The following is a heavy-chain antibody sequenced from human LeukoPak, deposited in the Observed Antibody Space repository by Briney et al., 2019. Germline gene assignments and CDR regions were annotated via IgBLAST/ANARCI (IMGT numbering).Heavy chain of an antibody. V-gene: IGHV4-34*01. CDR2: INNSGST. Sequence: SETLSLTCAVYGGSFSGYYWSWIRQPPGTGLEWIGEINNSGSTNYNPSLKSRVTISVDTSKNQFSLKLSSVTAADTAVYYCARRKVLYCSGGSCYRRSGFDYWGQGTLVTVSS. CDR3: ARRKVLYCSGGSCYRRSGFDY. D-gene: IGHD2-15*01. J-gene: IGHJ4*02. CDR1: GGSFSGYY.